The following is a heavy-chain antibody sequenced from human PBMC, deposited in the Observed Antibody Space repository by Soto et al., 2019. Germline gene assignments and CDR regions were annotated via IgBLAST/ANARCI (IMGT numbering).Heavy chain of an antibody. V-gene: IGHV1-58*02. D-gene: IGHD2-2*01. CDR1: GFTITSSA. CDR3: AAEVVPAAIHYYGMDV. CDR2: IVVGSGNT. Sequence: SVKVSCKASGFTITSSAMQWVRQARGQRLEWIGWIVVGSGNTNYAQKFQERVTITRDMSTSTAYMELSSLRSEDTAVYYCAAEVVPAAIHYYGMDVWGQGTTVTVSS. J-gene: IGHJ6*02.